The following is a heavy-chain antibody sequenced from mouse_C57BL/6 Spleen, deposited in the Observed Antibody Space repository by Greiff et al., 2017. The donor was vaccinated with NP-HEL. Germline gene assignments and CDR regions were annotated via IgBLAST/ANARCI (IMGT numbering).Heavy chain of an antibody. CDR1: GFNIKDDY. CDR3: TTTRAMDY. D-gene: IGHD2-12*01. CDR2: IDPENGDT. J-gene: IGHJ4*01. Sequence: EVQLQQSGAELVRPGASVKLSCTASGFNIKDDYMHWVKQRPEQGLEWIGWIDPENGDTEYASKFQGKATITADTSSNTAYLQLSSLTSEDTAVYYCTTTRAMDYWGQRTSVTVSS. V-gene: IGHV14-4*01.